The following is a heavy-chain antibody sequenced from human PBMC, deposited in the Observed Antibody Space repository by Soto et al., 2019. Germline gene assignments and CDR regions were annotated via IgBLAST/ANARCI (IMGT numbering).Heavy chain of an antibody. CDR3: ARLHSTAAAGTVDY. D-gene: IGHD6-13*01. V-gene: IGHV3-11*03. CDR2: IGTSGTFT. CDR1: GFTFSDYC. J-gene: IGHJ4*02. Sequence: PGGSLRLSCAASGFTFSDYCMSWIRQAPGKGLEWVSYIGTSGTFTTYADSVKGRFTISRDNAKNSLYLQMISLRAEDTAVYFCARLHSTAAAGTVDYWGQGTLVTVSS.